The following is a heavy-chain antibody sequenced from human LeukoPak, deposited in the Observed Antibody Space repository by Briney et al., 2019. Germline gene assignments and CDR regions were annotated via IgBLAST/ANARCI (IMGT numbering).Heavy chain of an antibody. D-gene: IGHD2-2*02. Sequence: GGSLRLSCTSSGFSFSGYAMIWVRQAPGKGLELVSTISGSGASTFYADSVRGRFITSKDIPSNIVYLQMNNLRAEDTAVYYCAKGSRGYTNYYFDYWGQGTLVTVSS. CDR1: GFSFSGYA. J-gene: IGHJ4*02. V-gene: IGHV3-23*01. CDR2: ISGSGAST. CDR3: AKGSRGYTNYYFDY.